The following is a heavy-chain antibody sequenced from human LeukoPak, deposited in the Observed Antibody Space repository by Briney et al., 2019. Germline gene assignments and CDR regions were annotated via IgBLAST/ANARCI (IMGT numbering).Heavy chain of an antibody. CDR3: ARAGYCGDGGCRGGSAFDV. CDR1: GYIFTGYY. CDR2: INPNSGDT. Sequence: GASVKVSCKASGYIFTGYYMHWVRQAPGQGLEWMGWINPNSGDTNYAQKFQGRVTMTRDTSTSTAYMELRSLTYDDTAVYYCARAGYCGDGGCRGGSAFDVWGQGTMVTVSS. J-gene: IGHJ3*01. D-gene: IGHD2-15*01. V-gene: IGHV1-2*02.